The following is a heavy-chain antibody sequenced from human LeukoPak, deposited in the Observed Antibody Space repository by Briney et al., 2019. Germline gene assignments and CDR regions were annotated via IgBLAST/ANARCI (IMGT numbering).Heavy chain of an antibody. Sequence: APVKVSCKASGYTFTSYGISWVRQAPGQGLEWMGWISAYNGNTNYAQKLQGRVTMTTDTSTSTAYMELRSLRSDDTAVYYCARDAIAAAGTSWFDPWGQGTLVTVSS. D-gene: IGHD6-13*01. CDR2: ISAYNGNT. CDR3: ARDAIAAAGTSWFDP. V-gene: IGHV1-18*01. J-gene: IGHJ5*02. CDR1: GYTFTSYG.